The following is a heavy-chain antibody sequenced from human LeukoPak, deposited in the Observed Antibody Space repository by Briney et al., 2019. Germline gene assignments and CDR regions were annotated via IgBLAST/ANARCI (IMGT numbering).Heavy chain of an antibody. J-gene: IGHJ6*02. CDR2: ISGSGSAI. V-gene: IGHV3-21*01. CDR3: VRLYNGFDV. Sequence: GGSLRLSCAASGFTFSNYAMTWVRQAPGKGLEWVSSISGSGSAIYYADSVKGRFTISRDNAKNSLYLQMDSLRAEDTAVYYCVRLYNGFDVWGQGTTVTVSS. CDR1: GFTFSNYA. D-gene: IGHD3-10*01.